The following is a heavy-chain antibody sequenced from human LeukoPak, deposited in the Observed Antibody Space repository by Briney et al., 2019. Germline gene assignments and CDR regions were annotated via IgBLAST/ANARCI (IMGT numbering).Heavy chain of an antibody. CDR3: ARRGGKNYGDYLLYYYYMDV. CDR2: IHPNSGGT. J-gene: IGHJ6*03. CDR1: GYTFTGYY. D-gene: IGHD4-17*01. Sequence: ASVKVSCKASGYTFTGYYLHWVRQAPGQGLEWMGWIHPNSGGTNYAQKFQGRVTMTRDTSISTAYLDLSRLRSDDTAMYYCARRGGKNYGDYLLYYYYMDVWGKGTTVTVSS. V-gene: IGHV1-2*02.